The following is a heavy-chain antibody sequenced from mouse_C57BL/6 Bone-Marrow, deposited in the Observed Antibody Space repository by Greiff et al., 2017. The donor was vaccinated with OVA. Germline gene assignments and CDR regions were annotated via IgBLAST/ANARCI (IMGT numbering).Heavy chain of an antibody. V-gene: IGHV1-9*01. D-gene: IGHD2-2*01. CDR3: ARGYYGYYFDY. Sequence: QVQLQQSGAELMKPGASVKLSCKATGYTFTGYWIEWVKQRPGHGLEWIGEILPGSGSTNYTEKFKGKATFTADTSSNTAYMQLSSLTTEDSAIYYCARGYYGYYFDYWGQGTTLTVSS. CDR1: GYTFTGYW. CDR2: ILPGSGST. J-gene: IGHJ2*01.